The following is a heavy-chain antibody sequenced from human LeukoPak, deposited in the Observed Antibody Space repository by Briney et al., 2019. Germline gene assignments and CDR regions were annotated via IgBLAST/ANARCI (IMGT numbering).Heavy chain of an antibody. CDR1: GYTFTCYD. CDR2: MNPNSGNT. Sequence: ASVKVSCKASGYTFTCYDINWVRQGTGQGLEWMGWMNPNSGNTGYAQKIQGRVTMTRNTYISTAYMELSSLRSEDTAVYYCASRTRTGAFDIWGQGTMVTVSS. J-gene: IGHJ3*02. V-gene: IGHV1-8*01. CDR3: ASRTRTGAFDI. D-gene: IGHD4-17*01.